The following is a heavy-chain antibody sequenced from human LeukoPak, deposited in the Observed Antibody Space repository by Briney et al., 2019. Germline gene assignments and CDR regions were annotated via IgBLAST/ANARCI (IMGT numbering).Heavy chain of an antibody. V-gene: IGHV3-15*01. D-gene: IGHD3-10*01. CDR1: GFTFSNAW. CDR3: TTVGHVLLWFGESEDY. Sequence: GGSLRLSWAASGFTFSNAWMSWVRQAPGTVLEWVVRIKSKTDGGTTDYAAPVKGRFTISRDDSKNTLYLQMNSLKTEDTAVYYCTTVGHVLLWFGESEDYWGQGTLVTVSS. CDR2: IKSKTDGGTT. J-gene: IGHJ4*02.